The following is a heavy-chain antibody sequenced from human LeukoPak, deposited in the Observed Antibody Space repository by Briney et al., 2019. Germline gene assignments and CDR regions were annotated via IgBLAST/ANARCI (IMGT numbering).Heavy chain of an antibody. V-gene: IGHV3-49*04. Sequence: GGSLRLSCTGSGFTFGDHAMSWVRQAPGKGLEWVDFIRSKAYGGTTEYAASVKGRFSISREDSKSIAYLQMSSLKIEDTAVYYCARGPIYLWLYNGMDVWGQGTTVTVSS. CDR1: GFTFGDHA. J-gene: IGHJ6*02. CDR3: ARGPIYLWLYNGMDV. D-gene: IGHD3-16*01. CDR2: IRSKAYGGTT.